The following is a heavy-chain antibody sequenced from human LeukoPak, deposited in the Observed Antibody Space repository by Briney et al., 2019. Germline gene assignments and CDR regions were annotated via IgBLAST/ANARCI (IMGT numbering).Heavy chain of an antibody. CDR2: ISSSSSTI. Sequence: PGGSLRLSCAASGFTFSSYSMNWVRQAPGKGLEWVSYISSSSSTIYYADSVKGRFTISRDNAKNSLYLQMNSLRAEDTAVYYCAREDYYDSGKFDYWGQGTLVTVSS. CDR1: GFTFSSYS. V-gene: IGHV3-48*01. J-gene: IGHJ4*02. CDR3: AREDYYDSGKFDY. D-gene: IGHD3-22*01.